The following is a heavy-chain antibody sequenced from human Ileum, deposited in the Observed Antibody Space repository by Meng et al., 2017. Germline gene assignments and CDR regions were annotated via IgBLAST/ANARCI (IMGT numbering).Heavy chain of an antibody. D-gene: IGHD4-17*01. CDR3: AKDPNGDYVGAFDT. Sequence: GESLKISCVASGFTFSNYALTWVRQAPGKGLEWVSSITGGGGVTHYSDSVKGRFTISRDNSRNMVFLQMNSLRGEDTAIYYCAKDPNGDYVGAFDTWGQGTVVTVSS. V-gene: IGHV3-23*01. CDR1: GFTFSNYA. CDR2: ITGGGGVT. J-gene: IGHJ3*02.